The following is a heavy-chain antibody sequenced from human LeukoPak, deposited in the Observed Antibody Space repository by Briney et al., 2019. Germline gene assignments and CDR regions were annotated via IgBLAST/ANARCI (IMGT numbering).Heavy chain of an antibody. Sequence: GGSLRLSCAASGFTFSSYWMSWVRQAPGKGLEWVANIKQDGSEKYYVDSVKGRFTISRDNAKNSLYLQMNSLRAEDTAVYYCCASNSYYYDSSGSDYWGQGTLVTVSS. CDR2: IKQDGSEK. D-gene: IGHD3-22*01. J-gene: IGHJ4*02. V-gene: IGHV3-7*01. CDR3: CASNSYYYDSSGSDY. CDR1: GFTFSSYW.